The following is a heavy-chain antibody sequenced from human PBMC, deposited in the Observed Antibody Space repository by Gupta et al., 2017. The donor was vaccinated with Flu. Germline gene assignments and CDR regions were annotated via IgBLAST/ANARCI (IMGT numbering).Heavy chain of an antibody. CDR1: GITLADAW. J-gene: IGHJ6*02. Sequence: GGSLRLSSAMSGITLADAWVNWVRQTPERGLEWVGRIKRNSDGATTEFPAHLRGRFNISKDESQNTLFLQMNSLKVEDTAVYFCATNAVIDGWYYYYVMDVWGPGTTVTVSS. V-gene: IGHV3-15*01. D-gene: IGHD3-10*02. CDR3: ATNAVIDGWYYYYVMDV. CDR2: IKRNSDGATT.